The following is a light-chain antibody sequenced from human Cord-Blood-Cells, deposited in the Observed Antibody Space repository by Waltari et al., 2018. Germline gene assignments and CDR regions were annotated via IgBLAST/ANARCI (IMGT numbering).Light chain of an antibody. V-gene: IGLV1-47*01. CDR3: AAWDDSLSGWV. CDR2: RNN. CDR1: SSNIGSNY. J-gene: IGLJ3*02. Sequence: QSVLTQPPSASGTPGQRVTISCSGSSSNIGSNYVYWYQQLPGTARKLLIYRNNQRPSGVPDRFSGSKSGTSASLAISGLRSEDEADYYCAAWDDSLSGWVFSGGTKLTVL.